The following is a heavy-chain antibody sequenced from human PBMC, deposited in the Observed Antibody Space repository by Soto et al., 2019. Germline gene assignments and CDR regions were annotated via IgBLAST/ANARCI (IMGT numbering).Heavy chain of an antibody. Sequence: ASVKVSCKASGYTFTSYGISWVRQAPGQGLEWMGWISAYNGNTNYAQKLQGRVTMTTDTSTSTAYMELRSLRSDDTAVSYCARTTQSGAYGRFDPWGEGTLVTVGS. CDR2: ISAYNGNT. J-gene: IGHJ5*02. CDR1: GYTFTSYG. CDR3: ARTTQSGAYGRFDP. D-gene: IGHD1-26*01. V-gene: IGHV1-18*04.